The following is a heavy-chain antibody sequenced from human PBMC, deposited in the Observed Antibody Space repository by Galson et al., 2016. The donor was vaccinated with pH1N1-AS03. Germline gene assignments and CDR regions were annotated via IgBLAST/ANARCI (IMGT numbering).Heavy chain of an antibody. CDR2: ISASGGST. D-gene: IGHD4-17*01. CDR1: GFSFSSYA. CDR3: AKGMTKVTSIYGMDV. Sequence: SLRLSCAASGFSFSSYAMSWVRQAPGKGLEWISGISASGGSTSYVESVKGRFTISRDNSRNTLDLQMNSLRADDTAIYYCAKGMTKVTSIYGMDVWGQGTTVSVSS. V-gene: IGHV3-23*01. J-gene: IGHJ6*02.